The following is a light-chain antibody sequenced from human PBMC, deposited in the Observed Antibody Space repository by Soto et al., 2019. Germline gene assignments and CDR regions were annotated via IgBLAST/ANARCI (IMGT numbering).Light chain of an antibody. V-gene: IGKV3-15*01. CDR2: HAS. CDR3: QQYNDWPLT. CDR1: QNINNN. J-gene: IGKJ4*01. Sequence: EIVMTQSPATLSVSPGERATLSCRASQNINNNLAWYQQKPGQVPRLLIYHASTRATGIPARFSGSGSGTELTLTISSVQSADFAVYYCQQYNDWPLTFGGGTKVEIK.